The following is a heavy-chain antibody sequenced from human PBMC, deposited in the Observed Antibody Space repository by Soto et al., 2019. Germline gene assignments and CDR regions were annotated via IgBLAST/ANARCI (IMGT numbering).Heavy chain of an antibody. CDR2: INPSGGST. V-gene: IGHV1-46*01. J-gene: IGHJ4*02. CDR1: GYTFTSYY. D-gene: IGHD2-15*01. CDR3: ARDRVVVVAATLPLDY. Sequence: QVQLVQSEAEVKKPGASVKVSCKASGYTFTSYYMHWVRQAPGQGLEWMGIINPSGGSTSYAQKFQGRVTMTRDTSTSTVYMELSSLRSEDTAVYYCARDRVVVVAATLPLDYWGQGTLVTVSS.